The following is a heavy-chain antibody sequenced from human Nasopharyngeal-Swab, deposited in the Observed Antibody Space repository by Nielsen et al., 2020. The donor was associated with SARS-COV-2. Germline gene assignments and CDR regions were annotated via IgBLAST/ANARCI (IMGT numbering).Heavy chain of an antibody. Sequence: SEDLSLDWAVCGGSVSSNTWWGWVRQTPGMGLEWIGEIIHSGGTNYNPALKSRVTISVDKSKNQLSLEVTSVTAADTAVYYCSRHYYYYMDIWGKGTTVTVSS. V-gene: IGHV4-4*02. CDR3: SRHYYYYMDI. CDR2: IIHSGGT. CDR1: GGSVSSNTW. J-gene: IGHJ6*03.